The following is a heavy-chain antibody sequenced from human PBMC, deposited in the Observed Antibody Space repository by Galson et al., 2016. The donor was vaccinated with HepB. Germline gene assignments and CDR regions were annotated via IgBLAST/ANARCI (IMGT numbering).Heavy chain of an antibody. V-gene: IGHV1-18*01. D-gene: IGHD6-13*01. CDR1: GYTLSNYG. CDR2: ISAYNGNS. J-gene: IGHJ4*01. Sequence: SVKVSCKASGYTLSNYGISWVRQAPGQGLEWMGWISAYNGNSNYAQKFQGRVTMTTDTSTSTAYMELRSLRSDDTAVYYCARDSWGIAAAATTPWYYWGHGTLVTVSS. CDR3: ARDSWGIAAAATTPWYY.